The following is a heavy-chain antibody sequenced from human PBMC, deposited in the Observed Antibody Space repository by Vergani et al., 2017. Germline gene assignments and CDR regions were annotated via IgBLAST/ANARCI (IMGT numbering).Heavy chain of an antibody. J-gene: IGHJ6*03. V-gene: IGHV3-23*01. CDR3: AKDLEGTDYDFWSGSLYYMDV. CDR2: LSASDRRT. Sequence: EVQLLESGGDLVQPGGSLRLSCAASGFTFIMHAISWVRQAPGKGLEWVSTLSASDRRTHYADSVKGRFTISRDNSKNTLYLQMNSLRAEDTAVYYCAKDLEGTDYDFWSGSLYYMDVWGKGP. CDR1: GFTFIMHA. D-gene: IGHD3-3*01.